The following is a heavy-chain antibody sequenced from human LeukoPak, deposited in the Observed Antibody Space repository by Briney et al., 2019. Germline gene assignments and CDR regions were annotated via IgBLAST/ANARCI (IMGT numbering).Heavy chain of an antibody. D-gene: IGHD6-19*01. CDR2: ISYDGIYK. V-gene: IGHV3-30*09. J-gene: IGHJ4*02. CDR3: ANKHPPLAGLRGLLDY. CDR1: GFTFSSNA. Sequence: GRSLRLSCAASGFTFSSNAMNWVRQAPGRGLEWVAIISYDGIYKYYADSVKGRFAISRDNSKNTLYLQMNSLRVEDTAIYFCANKHPPLAGLRGLLDYWGQGTLVTVSS.